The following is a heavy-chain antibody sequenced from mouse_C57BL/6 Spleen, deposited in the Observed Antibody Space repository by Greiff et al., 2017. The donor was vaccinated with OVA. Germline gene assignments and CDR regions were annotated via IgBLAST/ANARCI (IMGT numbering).Heavy chain of an antibody. J-gene: IGHJ4*01. CDR1: GFTFSSYS. CDR2: ISRGGGNP. Sequence: EVQVVESGGGLVKPGGSLKLSCAASGFTFSSYSMSWVRQTPEQRLEWVATISRGGGNPSSPDSVHGRFTISRDNAKNTLELQMHSLRSEDAALYYCARAGYYGNAIDYWGQGTSVTVSS. D-gene: IGHD2-1*01. V-gene: IGHV5-9*01. CDR3: ARAGYYGNAIDY.